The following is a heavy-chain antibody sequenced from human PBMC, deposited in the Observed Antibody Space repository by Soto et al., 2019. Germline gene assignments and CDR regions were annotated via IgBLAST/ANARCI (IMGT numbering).Heavy chain of an antibody. J-gene: IGHJ4*02. V-gene: IGHV1-69*13. CDR1: GGTFSSYA. CDR2: IIPIFGTA. CDR3: ARADYDFHPFDY. Sequence: PSVKVSCQASGGTFSSYAISWVRHAPGQGLEWMGGIIPIFGTANYAQKFQGRVTITADESTSTAYMELSSLRSEDTAVYYCARADYDFHPFDYWGQGTLVTVSS. D-gene: IGHD3-22*01.